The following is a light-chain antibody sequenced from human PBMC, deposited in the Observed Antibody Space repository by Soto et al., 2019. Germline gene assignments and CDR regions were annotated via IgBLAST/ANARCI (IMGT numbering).Light chain of an antibody. CDR3: SSYTSSSTLV. CDR2: DVS. Sequence: QSVLTQPASVSGSPGQSITISCTGTSSDVGGHNSVAWYQHNPGKAPKLMIYDVSNRPSGVSSRFSGSKSGNTASLSISGLQAEGEADYYCSSYTSSSTLVFGTGTKVTVL. J-gene: IGLJ1*01. V-gene: IGLV2-14*01. CDR1: SSDVGGHNS.